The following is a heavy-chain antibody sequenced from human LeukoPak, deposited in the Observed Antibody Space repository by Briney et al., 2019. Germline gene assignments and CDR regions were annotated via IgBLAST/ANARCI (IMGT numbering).Heavy chain of an antibody. J-gene: IGHJ4*02. V-gene: IGHV3-23*01. CDR2: ISGSGDTI. CDR1: GFTFSSYA. CDR3: AKVQEMSTILPPFHY. D-gene: IGHD5-24*01. Sequence: GGSLRLSCAASGFTFSSYAMSWVRQAPGKGLQWVSAISGSGDTIYYADSVKGRFTIPRDNSKNTLYLQMNSLRAEDTAVYYCAKVQEMSTILPPFHYWGQGTLVTVSS.